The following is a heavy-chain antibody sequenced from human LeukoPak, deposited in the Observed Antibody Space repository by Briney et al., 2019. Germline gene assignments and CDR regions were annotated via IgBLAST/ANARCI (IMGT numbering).Heavy chain of an antibody. D-gene: IGHD1-1*01. CDR2: IYYSGST. J-gene: IGHJ6*03. Sequence: SETLSLTCTVSGGSISTGGYYWSWIRQHPGKGLEWIACIYYSGSTYYNPSLKSRITISVDTSKNQFSLKLSSVTAADTAVYYCARSERSYYYYYYMDVWGKGTTVTVSS. V-gene: IGHV4-31*03. CDR1: GGSISTGGYY. CDR3: ARSERSYYYYYYMDV.